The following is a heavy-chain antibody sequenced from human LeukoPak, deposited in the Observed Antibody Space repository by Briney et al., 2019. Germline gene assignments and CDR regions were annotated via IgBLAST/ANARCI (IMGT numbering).Heavy chain of an antibody. CDR1: GYTFTAYY. V-gene: IGHV1-2*02. J-gene: IGHJ5*02. CDR3: ARPLGSLKEYWWFDP. D-gene: IGHD2/OR15-2a*01. CDR2: IDPHTGGT. Sequence: ASVKVSCKASGYTFTAYYMHWVRQAPGQGLEWVGWIDPHTGGTNYAQYFQGRVTMTRDTSSTTVYMELTRLRSDDTAVYYCARPLGSLKEYWWFDPWGQGTLVTVSS.